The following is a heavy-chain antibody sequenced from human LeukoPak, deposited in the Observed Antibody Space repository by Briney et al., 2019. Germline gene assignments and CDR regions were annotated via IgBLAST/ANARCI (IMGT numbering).Heavy chain of an antibody. V-gene: IGHV4-34*01. CDR1: GGSFSGYY. CDR2: INHSGST. J-gene: IGHJ6*03. CDR3: ARGSGLDIVVVPAVPKPYYYYMHV. Sequence: KASETLSLTCAVYGGSFSGYYWSWIRQPPGKGLEWIGEINHSGSTNYNPSLKSRVTISVDTSKNQFSLKLSSVTAADTAVYYCARGSGLDIVVVPAVPKPYYYYMHVWGKGTTVTVSS. D-gene: IGHD2-2*03.